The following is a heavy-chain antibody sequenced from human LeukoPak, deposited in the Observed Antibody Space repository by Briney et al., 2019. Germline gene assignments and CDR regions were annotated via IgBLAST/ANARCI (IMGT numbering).Heavy chain of an antibody. CDR2: IYYTGTT. V-gene: IGHV4-4*02. J-gene: IGHJ4*02. CDR3: ARNHPLAVYDFDS. D-gene: IGHD2-8*02. Sequence: SGTLSLTCAVSGGSISSSNWWSWVRQPPGTGLEWIGSIYYTGTTYYNPSLRSRVTILVDTSKNQFSLRLNSVTAADTAVYYCARNHPLAVYDFDSWGQGTLVTVSS. CDR1: GGSISSSNW.